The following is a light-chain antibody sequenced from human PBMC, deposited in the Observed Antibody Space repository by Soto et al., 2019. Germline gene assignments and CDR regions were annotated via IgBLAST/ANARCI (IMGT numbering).Light chain of an antibody. Sequence: QSVLTQPRSVSGSPGQSVTISCTGTSSDVGGYNYVSWYQQHPGKAPKLMIYDVSKRPSGVPDRFSGSKSGNTASLTISGLQAEDEADYYCCSYAGSYTQMVFGGGTQLTVL. CDR3: CSYAGSYTQMV. J-gene: IGLJ2*01. CDR2: DVS. V-gene: IGLV2-11*01. CDR1: SSDVGGYNY.